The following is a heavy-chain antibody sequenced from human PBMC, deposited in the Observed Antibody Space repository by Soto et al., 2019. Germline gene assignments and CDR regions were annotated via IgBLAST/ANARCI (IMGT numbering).Heavy chain of an antibody. CDR2: IYYSGLT. CDR3: ARLEGLATISYYFDY. D-gene: IGHD3-9*01. Sequence: QLQLQESGPGLVKPSETLSLTCTVSGGSISSSSYYWGWIRQPPGKGLEWIGSIYYSGLTYYNPFLKSRVTMSVDKSKNQFSLKLSTLTAADTAVYYCARLEGLATISYYFDYWGQGTLVTVSS. CDR1: GGSISSSSYY. J-gene: IGHJ4*02. V-gene: IGHV4-39*01.